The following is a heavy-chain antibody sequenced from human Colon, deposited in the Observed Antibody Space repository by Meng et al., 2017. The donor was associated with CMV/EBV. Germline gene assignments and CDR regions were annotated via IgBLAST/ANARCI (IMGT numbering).Heavy chain of an antibody. J-gene: IGHJ4*02. CDR2: ISFDGGHA. Sequence: SGFTFSHYAMHCVRQAPGKGLEWVAFISFDGGHANFADSVKGRFTISRDNSKNRLYLQMSSLRVDDTAVYFCAPDGGLRVANYFEHWGQGTLVTVSS. CDR1: GFTFSHYA. V-gene: IGHV3-30*04. CDR3: APDGGLRVANYFEH. D-gene: IGHD5-12*01.